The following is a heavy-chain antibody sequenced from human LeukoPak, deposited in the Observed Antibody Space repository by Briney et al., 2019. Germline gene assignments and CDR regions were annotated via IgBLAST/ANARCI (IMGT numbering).Heavy chain of an antibody. Sequence: GGSLRLSCAASGFTFSSYAMHWVRQAPGKGLGYVSAISSNGGSTYYANSVKGRFTISRDNSKNTLYLQMGSLRAEDMAVYYCARAYCTNGVCPRESAFDIWGQGTMVTVSS. J-gene: IGHJ3*02. CDR2: ISSNGGST. CDR1: GFTFSSYA. CDR3: ARAYCTNGVCPRESAFDI. D-gene: IGHD2-8*01. V-gene: IGHV3-64*01.